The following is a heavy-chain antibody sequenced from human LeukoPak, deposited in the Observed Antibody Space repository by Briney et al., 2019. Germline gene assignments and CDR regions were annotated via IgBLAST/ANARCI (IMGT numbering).Heavy chain of an antibody. D-gene: IGHD5-24*01. CDR1: GFTYGDFA. V-gene: IGHV3-43D*03. CDR3: AKDMTPGSNYGSAFDS. CDR2: ISRDGVYM. J-gene: IGHJ4*02. Sequence: GGSLRLSCAASGFTYGDFAMHWVRQAPGKGLEWVCLISRDGVYMYYADSVKGRFTIARDNSKNSLYLQMNSLRAEDTALYYCAKDMTPGSNYGSAFDSWGQGTLVTVSS.